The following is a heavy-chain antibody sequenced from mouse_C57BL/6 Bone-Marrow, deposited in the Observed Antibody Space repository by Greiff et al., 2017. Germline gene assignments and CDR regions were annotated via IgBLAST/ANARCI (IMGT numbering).Heavy chain of an antibody. J-gene: IGHJ3*01. CDR2: INPNNGGT. D-gene: IGHD3-2*02. CDR1: GYTFTDYY. Sequence: VQLQQSGPELVKPGASVKISCKASGYTFTDYYMNWVKQSHGKSLEWIGDINPNNGGTSYNQKFKGKATLTVDKSSSTAYMELRSLTSEDSAVYYCARWAQATWAWFAYWGQGTLVTVSA. V-gene: IGHV1-26*01. CDR3: ARWAQATWAWFAY.